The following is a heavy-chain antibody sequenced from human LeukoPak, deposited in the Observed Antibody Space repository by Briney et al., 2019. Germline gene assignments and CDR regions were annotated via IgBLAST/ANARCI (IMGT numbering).Heavy chain of an antibody. CDR2: ISAYNGNT. Sequence: PGASVKVSCKASGYTFTSYGISWVRQAPGQGLEWMGWISAYNGNTNYAQKLQGRVTMTTDTSTSTAYMELRSLRSDYTAVYYCARGASSSGWYNNWFDPWGQGTLVTVSS. V-gene: IGHV1-18*01. CDR1: GYTFTSYG. J-gene: IGHJ5*02. CDR3: ARGASSSGWYNNWFDP. D-gene: IGHD6-19*01.